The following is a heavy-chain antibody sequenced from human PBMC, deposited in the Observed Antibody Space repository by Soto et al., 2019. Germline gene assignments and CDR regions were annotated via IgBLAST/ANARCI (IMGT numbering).Heavy chain of an antibody. CDR2: INSDGSST. CDR1: GFTFSSYW. V-gene: IGHV3-74*01. D-gene: IGHD2-15*01. CDR3: ARERGSNYCSGGSCYSSRKGRQGLYYYYGMDV. J-gene: IGHJ6*02. Sequence: GGSLRLSCAASGFTFSSYWMHWVRQAPGKGLVWVSRINSDGSSTSYADSVKGRFTISRDNAKNTLYLQMNSLRAEATAVYYCARERGSNYCSGGSCYSSRKGRQGLYYYYGMDVWGQGTTVTVSS.